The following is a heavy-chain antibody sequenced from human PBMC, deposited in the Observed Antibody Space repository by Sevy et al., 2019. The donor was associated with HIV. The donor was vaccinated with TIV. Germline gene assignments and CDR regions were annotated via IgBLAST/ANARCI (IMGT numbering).Heavy chain of an antibody. D-gene: IGHD5-12*01. CDR1: GYSFTSYW. J-gene: IGHJ3*02. CDR3: ASGYDKNFHAFDI. Sequence: GESLKISCKGSGYSFTSYWIGWVRQMPGKGLEWMGIIYPGDSDTRYSPSFQGQVTISTDKSISTAYLQWSSLKASDTAMYYCASGYDKNFHAFDIWGQGTMVTVSS. V-gene: IGHV5-51*01. CDR2: IYPGDSDT.